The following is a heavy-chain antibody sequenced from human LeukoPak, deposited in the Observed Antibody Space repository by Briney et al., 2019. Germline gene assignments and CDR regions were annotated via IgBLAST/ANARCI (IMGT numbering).Heavy chain of an antibody. CDR3: AKDKAMAGFYYFDY. Sequence: GRSLRLSCTTSGFTFDDYAMHWVRQVPWKGLEGVSGITWNSVNIGYADSVRGRFTISRDNAKNSLYLQMNSLRAEDTALYYCAKDKAMAGFYYFDYWGQGTLVTVSS. V-gene: IGHV3-9*01. J-gene: IGHJ4*02. CDR2: ITWNSVNI. CDR1: GFTFDDYA. D-gene: IGHD6-19*01.